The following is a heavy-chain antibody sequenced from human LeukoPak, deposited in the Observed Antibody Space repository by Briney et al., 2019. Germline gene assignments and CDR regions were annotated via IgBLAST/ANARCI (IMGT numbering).Heavy chain of an antibody. Sequence: GGSLRLSCAASGFPFSKYAMTWVRQAPGKGLEWVSAISGSGGTTYYADSVKGRFTISRDNSKNTLSVQMNSLRAEDTAVYYCAKGRPHRGWASSWAHRKTGAFDIWGQGTMVTVSS. D-gene: IGHD6-13*01. CDR1: GFPFSKYA. CDR3: AKGRPHRGWASSWAHRKTGAFDI. CDR2: ISGSGGTT. J-gene: IGHJ3*02. V-gene: IGHV3-23*01.